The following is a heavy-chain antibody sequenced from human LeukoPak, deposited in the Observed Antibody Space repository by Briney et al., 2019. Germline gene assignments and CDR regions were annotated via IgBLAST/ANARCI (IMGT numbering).Heavy chain of an antibody. Sequence: SETLSLTCTVSGGSISNYYWSRIRQPPGKGLEWIGYIHDSGSTDYNPSLKSRVTISVDTSKNQLSLKLNSVTAADTAVYYCARPHGYNYWWYFDIWGRGTLVTVSS. J-gene: IGHJ2*01. CDR3: ARPHGYNYWWYFDI. V-gene: IGHV4-59*01. CDR1: GGSISNYY. CDR2: IHDSGST. D-gene: IGHD5-24*01.